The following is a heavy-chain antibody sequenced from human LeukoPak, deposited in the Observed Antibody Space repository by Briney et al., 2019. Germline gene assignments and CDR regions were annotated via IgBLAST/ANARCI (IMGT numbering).Heavy chain of an antibody. V-gene: IGHV1-18*01. CDR1: GYTLTNYG. CDR3: ARNAGSLSLAPFDY. Sequence: ASVKVSCKASGYTLTNYGISLVRQAPGQGLEWMGWISAYNGNTNYAQKFQGRVTMTTDTSMSTAYMELRSLRSDDTAVHYCARNAGSLSLAPFDYWGQGTLVTVSS. D-gene: IGHD3-16*01. CDR2: ISAYNGNT. J-gene: IGHJ4*02.